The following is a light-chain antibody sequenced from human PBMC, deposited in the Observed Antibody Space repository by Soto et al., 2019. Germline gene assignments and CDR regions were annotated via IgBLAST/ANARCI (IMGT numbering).Light chain of an antibody. J-gene: IGLJ1*01. CDR1: SSNIGSNY. CDR2: RNN. Sequence: QSVLTQPPSASGTPGQRVTISCSGRSSNIGSNYVYWYQQLPGTAPKLLIYRNNQRPSGVPDRFSGSKSGTSASLAISGLRSEDEADYYCAAWDDSLSGSVFGTGTKLTVL. CDR3: AAWDDSLSGSV. V-gene: IGLV1-47*01.